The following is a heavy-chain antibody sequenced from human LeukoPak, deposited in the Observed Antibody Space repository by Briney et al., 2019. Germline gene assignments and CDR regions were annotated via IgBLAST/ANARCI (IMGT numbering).Heavy chain of an antibody. CDR3: ARGTGSGSYPFDY. V-gene: IGHV4-59*01. CDR2: IYYSGST. J-gene: IGHJ4*02. D-gene: IGHD3-10*01. CDR1: GGXISSYY. Sequence: PSETLSLTCTVSGGXISSYYCSWIRQPPGKGLEWIGYIYYSGSTNYNPSLKSRVTISVDTSKNQFSLKVSSVTAADTAVYYCARGTGSGSYPFDYWGQGTLVTVSS.